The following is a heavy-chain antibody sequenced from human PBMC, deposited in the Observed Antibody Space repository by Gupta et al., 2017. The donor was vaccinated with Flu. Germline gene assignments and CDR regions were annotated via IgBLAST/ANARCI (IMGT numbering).Heavy chain of an antibody. CDR2: ISGGGGSS. J-gene: IGHJ4*02. D-gene: IGHD3-10*01. Sequence: GVRQAPGKGLEWVSAISGGGGSSYYADSVKGRFTISRDNSKNTLYLQMNSLRAEDTAVYYCAKGGVIRPLGYWGQGTLVTVSS. CDR3: AKGGVIRPLGY. V-gene: IGHV3-23*01.